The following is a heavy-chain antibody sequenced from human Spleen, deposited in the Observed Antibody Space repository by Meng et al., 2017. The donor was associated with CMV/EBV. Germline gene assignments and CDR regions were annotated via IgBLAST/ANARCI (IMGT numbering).Heavy chain of an antibody. CDR3: ARFAGYCSGGSCYSGSFGAFDI. CDR2: ISGSGGST. CDR1: GFTFSSYA. D-gene: IGHD2-15*01. V-gene: IGHV3-23*01. J-gene: IGHJ3*02. Sequence: GESLKISCAASGFTFSSYAMSWVRQAPGKGLEWVSAISGSGGSTYYADSVKGRFTISRDNSKNTLYLQMNILRTEDTAVYYCARFAGYCSGGSCYSGSFGAFDIWGQGTMVTVSS.